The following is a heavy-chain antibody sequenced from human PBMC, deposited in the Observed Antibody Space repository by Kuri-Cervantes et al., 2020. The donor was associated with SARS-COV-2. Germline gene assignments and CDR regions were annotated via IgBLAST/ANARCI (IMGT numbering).Heavy chain of an antibody. CDR3: AKEQWLVRAPFNY. Sequence: ESLKISCAASGFTFSSYAMSWVRQAPGKGLEWVSAISGSGGSTYYADSVKGRFTISRDNSKNTLYLQMNSLRAEDTAVYYCAKEQWLVRAPFNYWGQGTLVTVSS. V-gene: IGHV3-23*01. CDR2: ISGSGGST. J-gene: IGHJ4*02. D-gene: IGHD6-19*01. CDR1: GFTFSSYA.